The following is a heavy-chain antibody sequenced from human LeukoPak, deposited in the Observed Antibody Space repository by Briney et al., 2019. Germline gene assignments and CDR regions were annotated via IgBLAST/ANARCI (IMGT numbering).Heavy chain of an antibody. D-gene: IGHD1-26*01. CDR3: ARDPTSSWETAFDI. J-gene: IGHJ3*02. CDR1: GFTFNTYT. CDR2: ISSSSSYI. V-gene: IGHV3-21*01. Sequence: GGSLRLSCAASGFTFNTYTMNWVRQAPGKGLEWVSSISSSSSYIYYADSVKGRFTISRDNAKNSLYLQMNSLRAEDTAVYYCARDPTSSWETAFDIWGQGTMATVSS.